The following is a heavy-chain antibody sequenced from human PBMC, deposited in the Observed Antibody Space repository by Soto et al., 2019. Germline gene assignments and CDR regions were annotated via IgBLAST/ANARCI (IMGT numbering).Heavy chain of an antibody. CDR2: IIPIFGTA. Sequence: QVQLVQSGAEVKKPGSSVKVSCKASGGTFSSYAISWVRQAPGQGLEWMGGIIPIFGTATYAQKFQGIVTITADESTSTAYLELSSLRSDDTAVLYCARDLAGSGPIPTSVNWFDPWVQGSLVAVTS. J-gene: IGHJ5*02. D-gene: IGHD6-19*01. V-gene: IGHV1-69*01. CDR1: GGTFSSYA. CDR3: ARDLAGSGPIPTSVNWFDP.